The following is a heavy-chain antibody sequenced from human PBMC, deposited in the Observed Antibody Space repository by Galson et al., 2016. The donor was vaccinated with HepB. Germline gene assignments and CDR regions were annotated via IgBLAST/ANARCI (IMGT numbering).Heavy chain of an antibody. CDR2: LYWDGDQ. CDR1: GFSLSTSGEG. D-gene: IGHD3-9*01. Sequence: PALVKPTQTLTLTCSFSGFSLSTSGEGVGWLRQPPGRAPEWLGTLYWDGDQRYSPSLSSRLTITKDTSKNQVVLRMTNMDPVDTATYYCVHRISSPVLRYLVFDYWGQGALVTVSS. CDR3: VHRISSPVLRYLVFDY. J-gene: IGHJ4*02. V-gene: IGHV2-5*02.